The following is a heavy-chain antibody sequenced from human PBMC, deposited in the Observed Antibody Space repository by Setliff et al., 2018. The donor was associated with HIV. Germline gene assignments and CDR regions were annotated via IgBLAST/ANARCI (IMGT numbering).Heavy chain of an antibody. CDR2: VHYSGRT. CDR3: ARHRAQRGSGTYYDDWFDP. CDR1: GGSLSGYY. D-gene: IGHD3-10*01. V-gene: IGHV4-34*01. Sequence: SETLSLTCAAYGGSLSGYYWSWIRQTPGKGLEWIGEVHYSGRTAYNPSLQSRVAISVDMYRNQFFLRPTSVTAADTSVYYCARHRAQRGSGTYYDDWFDPWGQGTLVTVSS. J-gene: IGHJ5*02.